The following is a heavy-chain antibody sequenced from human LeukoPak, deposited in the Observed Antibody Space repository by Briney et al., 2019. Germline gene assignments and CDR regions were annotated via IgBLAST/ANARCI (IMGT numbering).Heavy chain of an antibody. Sequence: PGGSLRLSCAASGFTFSSYGMHWVRQAPGKGLEWVSAISRSDGSTYYADSVKGRFTISRDNSKNTLFLQMNSLEVEDTAVYYCAKGRERSDWYNFDYWGQGTLVTVSS. CDR1: GFTFSSYG. D-gene: IGHD3-9*01. CDR2: ISRSDGST. J-gene: IGHJ4*02. V-gene: IGHV3-23*01. CDR3: AKGRERSDWYNFDY.